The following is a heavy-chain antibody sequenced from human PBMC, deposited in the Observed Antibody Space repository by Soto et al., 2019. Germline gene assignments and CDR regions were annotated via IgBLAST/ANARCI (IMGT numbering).Heavy chain of an antibody. CDR3: ASEGVDTAVVWNY. J-gene: IGHJ4*02. V-gene: IGHV1-69*05. Sequence: QVQLVQSGAEVKKPGSSVKVSCKASGGTFSSYAISWVRQAPGQGLEWMGGIIPIFGTANYAQKFQGRVTXTXDXXTSTAHMELSSLSSEDTAVYYCASEGVDTAVVWNYWGQGTLGTVSS. CDR1: GGTFSSYA. D-gene: IGHD5-18*01. CDR2: IIPIFGTA.